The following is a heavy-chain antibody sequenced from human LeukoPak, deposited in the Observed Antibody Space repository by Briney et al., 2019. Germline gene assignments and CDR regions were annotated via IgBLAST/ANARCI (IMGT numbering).Heavy chain of an antibody. CDR2: ISSSGSTI. Sequence: GGSLRLSCAASGFTFSDYYMSWIRQAPGKGLEWVSYISSSGSTIYYADSVKGRFTISRDNAKNSLYLQMNSLRAEDTAVYYCAKDWRDGDPAVFDSWGQGTLVTVSS. D-gene: IGHD2-21*01. J-gene: IGHJ4*02. CDR3: AKDWRDGDPAVFDS. V-gene: IGHV3-11*01. CDR1: GFTFSDYY.